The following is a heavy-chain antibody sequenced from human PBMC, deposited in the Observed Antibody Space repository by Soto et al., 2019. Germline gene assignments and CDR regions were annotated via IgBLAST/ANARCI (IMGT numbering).Heavy chain of an antibody. Sequence: QVQLVQSGAEVKKPESSVKFACKAPGGTFSTYAISWVRQAPGQGLEWMGGIIPMFGTANYAQRFQDRVTITADESTNTVYMELSSLRSEDTAVYFCASGIQLWLRRINNGYSGWGQGTLVTVYS. D-gene: IGHD5-18*01. CDR2: IIPMFGTA. V-gene: IGHV1-69*12. CDR1: GGTFSTYA. CDR3: ASGIQLWLRRINNGYSG. J-gene: IGHJ4*02.